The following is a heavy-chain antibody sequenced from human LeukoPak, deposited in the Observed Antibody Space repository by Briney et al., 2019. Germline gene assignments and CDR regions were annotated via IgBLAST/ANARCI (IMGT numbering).Heavy chain of an antibody. J-gene: IGHJ4*02. CDR2: IKQDGSEK. V-gene: IGHV3-7*01. Sequence: GGSLRLSCGASGFTFSSYWMSWVRQAPGKGLEWVANIKQDGSEKYYVDSVKGRFTISRDNAKNSLYLQMNSLRAEDTAVYYCARGLVVAPFGYFDYWGQGTLVTVSS. D-gene: IGHD3-22*01. CDR1: GFTFSSYW. CDR3: ARGLVVAPFGYFDY.